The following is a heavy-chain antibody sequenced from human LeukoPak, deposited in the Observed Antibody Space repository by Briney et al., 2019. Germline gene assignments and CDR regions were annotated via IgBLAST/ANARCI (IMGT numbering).Heavy chain of an antibody. CDR1: GFTFDDYA. J-gene: IGHJ6*02. Sequence: PGGSLRLSRAASGFTFDDYAMHWVRQAPGKGLEWVSGISWNSGTKGYADSVKGRFTISRDNAKNSLYLQMNSLRGEDAALYYCAVLHYYAMDVWGQGTTVTVSS. V-gene: IGHV3-9*01. CDR3: AVLHYYAMDV. CDR2: ISWNSGTK. D-gene: IGHD2-8*01.